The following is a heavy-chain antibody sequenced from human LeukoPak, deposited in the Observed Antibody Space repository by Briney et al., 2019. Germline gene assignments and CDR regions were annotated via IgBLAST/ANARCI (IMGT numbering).Heavy chain of an antibody. Sequence: GGSLRLSCAASGFTFSSYAMSWVRQAPGKGLEWVSAISGSGGSTYYADSVKGRFTISRDNSKNTLYLQMNSLRAEDTAVYYCAKEAIVVVPAARDAFDIWGQGTMVTVSS. CDR2: ISGSGGST. CDR3: AKEAIVVVPAARDAFDI. D-gene: IGHD2-2*01. V-gene: IGHV3-23*01. J-gene: IGHJ3*02. CDR1: GFTFSSYA.